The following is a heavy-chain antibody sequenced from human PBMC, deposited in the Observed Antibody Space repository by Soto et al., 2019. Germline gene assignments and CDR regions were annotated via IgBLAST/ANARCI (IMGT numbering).Heavy chain of an antibody. V-gene: IGHV4-59*01. CDR3: ARDSSRAGYSYEFDY. Sequence: PSETLSLTCTVSGGSISSYYWGWIRQPPGKGLEWIGFIYYSGSTNYNPSLKSRVTISVDTSKTQFSLKLSSVTAADTAVYYCARDSSRAGYSYEFDYWGLGTLVTVSS. J-gene: IGHJ4*02. D-gene: IGHD5-18*01. CDR1: GGSISSYY. CDR2: IYYSGST.